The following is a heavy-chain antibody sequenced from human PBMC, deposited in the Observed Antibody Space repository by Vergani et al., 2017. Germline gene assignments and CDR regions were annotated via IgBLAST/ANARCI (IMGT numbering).Heavy chain of an antibody. CDR2: INHSGST. CDR1: GGSFSGYY. J-gene: IGHJ4*02. Sequence: QVQLQQWGAGLLKPSETLSLTCAVSGGSFSGYYWSWIRQPPGKGLEWIGEINHSGSTNYNPSLKSRVTISVDTSKNQFSLKLSSVTAADTAVYYCARERSSCNFDYWGQGTLVTVSS. CDR3: ARERSSCNFDY. V-gene: IGHV4-34*01. D-gene: IGHD3-10*01.